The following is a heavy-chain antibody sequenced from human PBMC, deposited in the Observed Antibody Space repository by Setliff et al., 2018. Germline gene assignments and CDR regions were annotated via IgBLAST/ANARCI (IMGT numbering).Heavy chain of an antibody. CDR3: ARGPLDFVVLPAAGKFDY. CDR2: ISAY. V-gene: IGHV1-18*01. D-gene: IGHD2-2*01. CDR1: GYTFTSYG. J-gene: IGHJ4*02. Sequence: KVSCKASGYTFTSYGINWVRQAPGQGLEWMGWISAYARKFQGRVTMTTDTPTNTAYMELRSLRSDDTAVYYCARGPLDFVVLPAAGKFDYWGQGTLVTVSS.